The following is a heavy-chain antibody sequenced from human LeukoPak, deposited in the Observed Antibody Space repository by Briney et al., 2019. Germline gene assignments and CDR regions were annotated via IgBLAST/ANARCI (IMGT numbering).Heavy chain of an antibody. Sequence: GRSLRPSCAASAFTVSDYYIGSIRHAPREGLEWVSYISVSGSTVYYAASVRGRFTSSRDNAKNSLFLQMNSLRAEDTAVYYCARDRGNSDPGDWFDSWGQGTLVTVSS. V-gene: IGHV3-11*01. CDR1: AFTVSDYY. D-gene: IGHD4-23*01. CDR3: ARDRGNSDPGDWFDS. J-gene: IGHJ5*01. CDR2: ISVSGSTV.